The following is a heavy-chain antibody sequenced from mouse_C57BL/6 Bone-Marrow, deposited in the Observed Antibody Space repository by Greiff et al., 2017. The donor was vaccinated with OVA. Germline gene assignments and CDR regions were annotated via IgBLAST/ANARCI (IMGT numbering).Heavy chain of an antibody. Sequence: EVQLQQSGPVLVKPGASVKMSCKASGYTFTDYYMNWVKQSHGKSLEWIGVINPYNGGTSYNQKFKGKATLTVDKSSSTAYMELNSLTSEDSAVYYCARSLLRHFDYWGQGTTLTVSS. CDR3: ARSLLRHFDY. D-gene: IGHD1-1*01. J-gene: IGHJ2*01. V-gene: IGHV1-19*01. CDR1: GYTFTDYY. CDR2: INPYNGGT.